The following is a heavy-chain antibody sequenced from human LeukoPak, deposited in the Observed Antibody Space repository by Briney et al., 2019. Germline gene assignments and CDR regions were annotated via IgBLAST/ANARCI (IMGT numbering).Heavy chain of an antibody. CDR2: INHSGST. Sequence: PSETLSLTCAVYGGSFSGYYWSWIRHPPGKGLELIGEINHSGSTNYNPSLKSRVTISVDTSKNQFSLKLSSVTAADTAVYYCARGLGPIYYYYYYMDVWGKGTTVTVSS. V-gene: IGHV4-34*01. CDR1: GGSFSGYY. CDR3: ARGLGPIYYYYYYMDV. J-gene: IGHJ6*03.